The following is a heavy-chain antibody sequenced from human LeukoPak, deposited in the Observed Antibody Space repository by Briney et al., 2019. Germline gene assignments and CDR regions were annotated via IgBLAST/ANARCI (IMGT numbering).Heavy chain of an antibody. CDR2: TYYRSKWYN. J-gene: IGHJ6*04. Sequence: SQTLSLTCAISGDSVSSNSAAWNWIRQSPSRGLEWLGRTYYRSKWYNDYAVSVKSRITINPDTSKNQFSLQLNSVTPEDTAVYYCARIVVVPAAIPGRYFYYGMDVWGKGATVTVSS. V-gene: IGHV6-1*01. D-gene: IGHD2-2*02. CDR3: ARIVVVPAAIPGRYFYYGMDV. CDR1: GDSVSSNSAA.